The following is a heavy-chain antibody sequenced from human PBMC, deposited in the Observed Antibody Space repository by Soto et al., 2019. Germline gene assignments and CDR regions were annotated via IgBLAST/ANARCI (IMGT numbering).Heavy chain of an antibody. J-gene: IGHJ4*02. CDR2: IRGFSPYT. V-gene: IGHV3-21*04. D-gene: IGHD3-3*01. Sequence: GGSLRLSCVASGFTFRTYTMNWVRQAPGKGLEWVSGIRGFSPYTFYAESVKGRFTISRDNAKNSLYLQMNSLRAEDTAVYYCAKSHEFGVVILYYFDYWGQGTLVTVSS. CDR1: GFTFRTYT. CDR3: AKSHEFGVVILYYFDY.